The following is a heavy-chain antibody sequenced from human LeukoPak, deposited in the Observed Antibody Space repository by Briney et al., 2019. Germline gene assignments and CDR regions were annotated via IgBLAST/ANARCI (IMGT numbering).Heavy chain of an antibody. D-gene: IGHD3-9*01. CDR2: IYSGGST. J-gene: IGHJ5*02. Sequence: PGGSLRLSCAASGFTFSSYAMSWVRQAPGKGLEWVSVIYSGGSTYYADSVKGRFTISRDNSKNTLYLQMNSLRAEDTAVYYCARSLRLRYFDWRFDPWGQGTLVTVSS. CDR1: GFTFSSYA. V-gene: IGHV3-66*01. CDR3: ARSLRLRYFDWRFDP.